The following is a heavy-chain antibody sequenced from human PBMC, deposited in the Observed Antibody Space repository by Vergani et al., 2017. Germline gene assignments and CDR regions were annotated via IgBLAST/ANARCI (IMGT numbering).Heavy chain of an antibody. Sequence: QVQLVESGGGVFQPGRSLRLSCAASGFTFSSYAMHWVRQAPGKGLEWVAVISYDGSNKYYADSVKGRFTISRDNSKNTLYLQMNSLRAEDTAVYYCARDPGITMIVVVITQGYYYGMDVWGQGTTVTVSS. CDR1: GFTFSSYA. D-gene: IGHD3-22*01. CDR2: ISYDGSNK. CDR3: ARDPGITMIVVVITQGYYYGMDV. J-gene: IGHJ6*02. V-gene: IGHV3-30-3*01.